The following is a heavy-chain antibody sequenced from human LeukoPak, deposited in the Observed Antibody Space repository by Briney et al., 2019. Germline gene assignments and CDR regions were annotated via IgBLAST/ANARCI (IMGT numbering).Heavy chain of an antibody. D-gene: IGHD3-9*01. CDR3: ATDILTGYYITDIDY. CDR2: ISYDGSNK. J-gene: IGHJ4*02. CDR1: GFTFSSYG. Sequence: GRSLRLSCAASGFTFSSYGMHWVRQAPGKGLEWVAVISYDGSNKYYADSVKGRFTISRDNSKNTLYLQMSSLRAEDTAVYYCATDILTGYYITDIDYWGQGTLVTVSS. V-gene: IGHV3-30*03.